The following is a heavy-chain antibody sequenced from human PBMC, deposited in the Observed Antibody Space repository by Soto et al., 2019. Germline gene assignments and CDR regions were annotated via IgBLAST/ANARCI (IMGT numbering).Heavy chain of an antibody. V-gene: IGHV3-30*18. J-gene: IGHJ6*02. CDR2: ISYDGSNK. D-gene: IGHD5-12*01. CDR1: GFTFSSYG. Sequence: GGSLRLSCAASGFTFSSYGMHWVRQAPGKGLEWVAVISYDGSNKYYADSVKGRFTISRDNSKNTLYLQMNSLRAEDTAVYYCAKGSVEWLREYYYYGMDVWGQGTTVTVSS. CDR3: AKGSVEWLREYYYYGMDV.